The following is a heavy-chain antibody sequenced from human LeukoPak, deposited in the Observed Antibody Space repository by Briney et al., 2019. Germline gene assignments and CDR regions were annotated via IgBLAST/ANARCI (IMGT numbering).Heavy chain of an antibody. D-gene: IGHD6-13*01. Sequence: ASVKVSCKASGYTFTSYDINWVRQATGQGLEWMGWMNPNSGNTGYAQKFQGRVTMTRNTSINTAYMELSSLGSEDTAVYYCARPMYSSSWYLPGYWGQGTLVTVSS. CDR1: GYTFTSYD. CDR3: ARPMYSSSWYLPGY. CDR2: MNPNSGNT. J-gene: IGHJ4*02. V-gene: IGHV1-8*01.